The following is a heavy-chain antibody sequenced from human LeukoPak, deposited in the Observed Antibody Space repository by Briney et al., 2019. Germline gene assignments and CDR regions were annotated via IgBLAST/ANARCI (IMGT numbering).Heavy chain of an antibody. D-gene: IGHD2/OR15-2a*01. CDR1: GGSISSGDYY. J-gene: IGHJ6*02. Sequence: SETLSLTCTVSGGSISSGDYYWSWIRQPPGKGLEWIGYIYYSGSTYYNPSLKSRVTIAVDTSKNQFSLKLSSVTAADTAVYYCAREGIRVNYYYYSMDVWGQGTTVTVSS. CDR3: AREGIRVNYYYYSMDV. CDR2: IYYSGST. V-gene: IGHV4-30-4*01.